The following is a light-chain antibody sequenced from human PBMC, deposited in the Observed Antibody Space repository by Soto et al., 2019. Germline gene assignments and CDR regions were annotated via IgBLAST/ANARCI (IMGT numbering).Light chain of an antibody. CDR3: VLYMGNGIWV. J-gene: IGLJ3*02. CDR1: YGSVSTNYF. Sequence: QTVVTQEPSFSVSHGTTVTLTCGLNYGSVSTNYFATWYQQTPGQPPRTLIYNTNTRSSGVPDRFSGSILGNKAALTITGAQADYESDYYCVLYMGNGIWVFGGGTQLTVL. V-gene: IGLV8-61*01. CDR2: NTN.